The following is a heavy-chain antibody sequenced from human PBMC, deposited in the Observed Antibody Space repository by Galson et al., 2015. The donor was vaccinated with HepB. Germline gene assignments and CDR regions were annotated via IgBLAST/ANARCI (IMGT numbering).Heavy chain of an antibody. J-gene: IGHJ6*02. D-gene: IGHD1-26*01. CDR3: ARDQRIVGATEAGYYYYGMDI. CDR1: GGTFSSYA. Sequence: SVKASCKASGGTFSSYAISWVRQAPGQGLEWMGGIIPIFGTANYAQKFQGRVTITADESTSTAYMELSSLRSEDTAVYYCARDQRIVGATEAGYYYYGMDIWGQGTTVTVSS. V-gene: IGHV1-69*13. CDR2: IIPIFGTA.